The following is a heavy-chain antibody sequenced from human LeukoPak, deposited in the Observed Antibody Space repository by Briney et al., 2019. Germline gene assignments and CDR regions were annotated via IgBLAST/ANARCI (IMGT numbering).Heavy chain of an antibody. J-gene: IGHJ4*02. Sequence: PGGSLRLSYAASGFSFSYFSMNWVRQAPGKGLECVSQITSSGNTHYADSVKGRFAISRDNAKNSVSLQMNNLRAEDTGVYYCARTQSMAVIDYWGQGTLVTVSS. V-gene: IGHV3-69-1*01. CDR2: ITSSGNT. D-gene: IGHD2/OR15-2a*01. CDR1: GFSFSYFS. CDR3: ARTQSMAVIDY.